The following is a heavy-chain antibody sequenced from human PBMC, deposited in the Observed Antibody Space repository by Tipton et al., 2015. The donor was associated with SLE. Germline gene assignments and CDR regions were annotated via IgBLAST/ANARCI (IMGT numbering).Heavy chain of an antibody. Sequence: QLVQSGAEVKKPGASVKVSCKASGYTFTSYGISWVRQAPGQGLEWMGWISAYNGNTNYAQKLQGRVTMTTDTSTSTAYMELRSLRSDDTAVYYCARPRREYCSSTSCSNAEYFQHWGQGTLVTVSS. V-gene: IGHV1-18*01. CDR3: ARPRREYCSSTSCSNAEYFQH. J-gene: IGHJ1*01. CDR1: GYTFTSYG. D-gene: IGHD2-2*01. CDR2: ISAYNGNT.